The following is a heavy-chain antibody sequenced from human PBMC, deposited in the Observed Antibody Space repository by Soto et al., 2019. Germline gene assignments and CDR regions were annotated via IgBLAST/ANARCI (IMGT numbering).Heavy chain of an antibody. CDR3: ARLAAAGPYYYGMGV. CDR1: GYSFTSYW. D-gene: IGHD6-13*01. CDR2: IDPSDSYT. J-gene: IGHJ6*02. V-gene: IGHV5-10-1*01. Sequence: PGESLKISCKGSGYSFTSYWISWVRQMPGKGLEWVGRIDPSDSYTNYSPSFQGHVTISADKSISTAYLQWSSLKASDTAMYYCARLAAAGPYYYGMGVWGQGTTVTVSS.